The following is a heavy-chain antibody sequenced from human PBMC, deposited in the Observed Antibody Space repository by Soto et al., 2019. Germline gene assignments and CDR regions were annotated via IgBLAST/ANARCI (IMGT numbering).Heavy chain of an antibody. CDR3: ARYGSSSWYHRWFHP. Sequence: EVQLVESGGGLVKPGGSLRLSCAASGFTFSSYSMNWVRQAPGKGLEWVSSISSSSSYIYYADSVKGRFTISRDNAKNSLYLQMNSLRAEDTAVYYCARYGSSSWYHRWFHPWGQGTLVTVSS. CDR1: GFTFSSYS. V-gene: IGHV3-21*01. D-gene: IGHD6-13*01. J-gene: IGHJ5*02. CDR2: ISSSSSYI.